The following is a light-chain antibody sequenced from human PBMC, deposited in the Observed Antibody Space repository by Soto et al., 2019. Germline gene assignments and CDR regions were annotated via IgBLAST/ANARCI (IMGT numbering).Light chain of an antibody. CDR1: QSISGW. Sequence: DIQMTQSPSTLSAAVGDRVTITCRASQSISGWLAWYQQKPGKAPKLLIYDASIVQSGVPSRFSGSRSGTEFTLTISGLQPDDFATYYCQQYNSYALTFGGGTKVEIK. CDR2: DAS. J-gene: IGKJ4*01. V-gene: IGKV1-5*01. CDR3: QQYNSYALT.